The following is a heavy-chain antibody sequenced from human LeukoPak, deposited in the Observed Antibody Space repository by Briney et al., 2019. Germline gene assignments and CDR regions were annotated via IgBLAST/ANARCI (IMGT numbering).Heavy chain of an antibody. CDR2: IYPGDSDT. CDR1: GYSFTSYW. J-gene: IGHJ4*02. CDR3: ARLLGDYYDSSGYEH. V-gene: IGHV5-51*01. Sequence: GESLQVSCKGSGYSFTSYWIGWVRQMPGKGLEWMGIIYPGDSDTRYSPSFQGQVTISADKSISTAYLQWSSLKASDTAMYYCARLLGDYYDSSGYEHWGQGTLVTVSS. D-gene: IGHD3-22*01.